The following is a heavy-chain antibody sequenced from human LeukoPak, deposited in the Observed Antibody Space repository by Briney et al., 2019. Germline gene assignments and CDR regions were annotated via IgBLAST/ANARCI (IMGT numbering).Heavy chain of an antibody. CDR3: VKERDRGVDVADDFDL. CDR2: ISIPTFT. Sequence: GESLKISCAASGFTFRDYSMAWVRQVPGGGLEWVSAISIPTFTIYADPVKGRFIISRDNFKNTLYLQMDNLRAEDTAVYYCVKERDRGVDVADDFDLWGQGTLVTVSS. J-gene: IGHJ4*02. CDR1: GFTFRDYS. V-gene: IGHV3-23*01. D-gene: IGHD6-19*01.